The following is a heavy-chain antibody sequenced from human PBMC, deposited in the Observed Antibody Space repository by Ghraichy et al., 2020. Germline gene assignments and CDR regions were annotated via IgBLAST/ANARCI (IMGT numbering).Heavy chain of an antibody. D-gene: IGHD1-26*01. Sequence: ASVKVSCKASGYTFTGYYMHWVRQAPGQGLEWMGWINPNSGGTNYAQKFQGRVTMTRDTSISTAYMELSRLRSDDTAVYYCARDPPSLYSGSSSFDYWGQGTLVTVSS. V-gene: IGHV1-2*02. CDR3: ARDPPSLYSGSSSFDY. J-gene: IGHJ4*02. CDR1: GYTFTGYY. CDR2: INPNSGGT.